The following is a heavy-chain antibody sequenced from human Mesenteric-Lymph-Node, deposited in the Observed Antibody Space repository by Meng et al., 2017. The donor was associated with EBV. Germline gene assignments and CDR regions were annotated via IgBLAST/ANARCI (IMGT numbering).Heavy chain of an antibody. CDR1: GGSVSSGGYS. CDR3: ARRGIAEGFDF. CDR2: IYHFGSP. Sequence: QLQLQESGSGLVKPSQTLSLTCAVSGGSVSSGGYSWSWIRQPPGKGLEWIGYIYHFGSPNYNPSLKSRVTISVDRSKNQFSLNLTSMTAADTAVYYCARRGIAEGFDFWGQGTLVTVFS. V-gene: IGHV4-30-2*01. J-gene: IGHJ4*02.